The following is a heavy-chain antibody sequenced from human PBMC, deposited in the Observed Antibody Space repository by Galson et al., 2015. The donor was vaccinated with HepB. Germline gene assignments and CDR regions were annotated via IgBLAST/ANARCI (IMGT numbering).Heavy chain of an antibody. V-gene: IGHV5-51*01. J-gene: IGHJ4*02. Sequence: QSGAEVKRPGESLKISCQGSEFSFSSYWIAWVRQAPGKGLEWMGIVYPGDSDTRISPSFQGRVTMSADKSTNTAYLQWSSLKASDTAIYYCARHFHSAIEGTGLGFWGQGTLITVSS. D-gene: IGHD3-16*01. CDR3: ARHFHSAIEGTGLGF. CDR1: EFSFSSYW. CDR2: VYPGDSDT.